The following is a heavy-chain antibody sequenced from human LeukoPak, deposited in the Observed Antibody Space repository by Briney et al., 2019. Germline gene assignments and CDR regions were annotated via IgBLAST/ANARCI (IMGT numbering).Heavy chain of an antibody. J-gene: IGHJ6*02. CDR3: AKAPAAATKYYYGMDV. V-gene: IGHV3-23*01. D-gene: IGHD6-13*01. CDR1: GFTFSIYA. Sequence: PGGSLRLSCAASGFTFSIYAMSWVRQAPGKGLEWVSAITGSGGSTYYADSVKGRFTISRDNSKNTLFLHMNSLRVEGTAVYYCAKAPAAATKYYYGMDVWGQGTTVTVSS. CDR2: ITGSGGST.